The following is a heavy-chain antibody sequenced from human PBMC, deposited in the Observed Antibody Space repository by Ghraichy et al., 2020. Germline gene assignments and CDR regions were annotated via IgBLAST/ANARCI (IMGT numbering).Heavy chain of an antibody. CDR2: ISDNGDT. J-gene: IGHJ4*02. CDR1: GASISGFY. Sequence: TLSLTCTVSGASISGFYWSWIRQPPGKGLEWVGYISDNGDTYFNPSLVSRATMSKDMSADEFSLELNSVTAADTAVYYCARLFGDDSRGLFDFWGQGILVTVSS. D-gene: IGHD2-21*02. V-gene: IGHV4-59*08. CDR3: ARLFGDDSRGLFDF.